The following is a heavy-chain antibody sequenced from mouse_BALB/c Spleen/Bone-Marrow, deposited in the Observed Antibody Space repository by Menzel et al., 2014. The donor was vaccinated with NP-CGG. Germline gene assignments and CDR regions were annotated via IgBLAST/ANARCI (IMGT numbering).Heavy chain of an antibody. J-gene: IGHJ2*01. CDR3: AYGSSYDYFDY. CDR1: GFNIKDTY. CDR2: IDPANGNT. Sequence: EVQLQQSGAELVKPGASVKLSCTASGFNIKDTYMHWVKQRPEQGLEWIGRIDPANGNTKYDPKFQGKATITADTSSNTASLQISSLTSEDTAVYYCAYGSSYDYFDYWGQGTTLTVSS. D-gene: IGHD1-1*01. V-gene: IGHV14-3*02.